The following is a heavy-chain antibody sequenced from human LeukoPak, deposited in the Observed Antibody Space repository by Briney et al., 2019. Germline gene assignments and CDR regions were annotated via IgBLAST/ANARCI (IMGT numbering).Heavy chain of an antibody. CDR2: TYSGDAT. D-gene: IGHD2/OR15-2a*01. CDR1: GFTVSSNY. Sequence: GGSLRLSCAASGFTVSSNYMSWVRQAPGKGLEWVSLTYSGDATYYADSVKGRFTVSRDNAKNSVYLQMNSLRVEDTAVYYCARGPIWTDAFDIWGQGTMVAVSS. V-gene: IGHV3-53*01. CDR3: ARGPIWTDAFDI. J-gene: IGHJ3*02.